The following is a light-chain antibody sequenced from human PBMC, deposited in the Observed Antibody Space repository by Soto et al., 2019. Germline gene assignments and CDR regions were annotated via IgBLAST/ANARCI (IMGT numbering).Light chain of an antibody. J-gene: IGKJ4*01. Sequence: EIVLTQSPGTLSLSPGERATLSCRASQSVSSSYLAWYQQKPGQAPRLLIYGASSRATGIPDMFSCSGSGTDFTVSISRLEPEDFAVYFCQKYGSPPLTFGGGTKVEVK. V-gene: IGKV3-20*01. CDR2: GAS. CDR3: QKYGSPPLT. CDR1: QSVSSSY.